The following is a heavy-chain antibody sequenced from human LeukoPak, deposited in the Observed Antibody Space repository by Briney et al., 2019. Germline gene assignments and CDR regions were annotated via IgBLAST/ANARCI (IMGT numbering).Heavy chain of an antibody. CDR3: ARDRAYNSFDY. J-gene: IGHJ4*02. V-gene: IGHV3-7*01. CDR1: GFSFSDSW. CDR2: MNPDGSQR. Sequence: GGSLRLSCAASGFSFSDSWMNWVRQAPGKGLEWVASMNPDGSQRYYEDSVRGRFTISRDNPKSSLYLQMNSLRAEDTATYFCARDRAYNSFDYWGQGTLVIVSS. D-gene: IGHD5-24*01.